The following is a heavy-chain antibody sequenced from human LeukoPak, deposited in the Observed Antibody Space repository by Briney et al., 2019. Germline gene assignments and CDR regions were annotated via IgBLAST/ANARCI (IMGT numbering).Heavy chain of an antibody. CDR3: ARSVAFGSGTYDFDY. J-gene: IGHJ4*02. Sequence: GESLKISCKASGYSFANYWINWVRQMPGKGLEWMGRIDPSDSYTDYSPSFQGHVTISVDKSSTTAYLQWSSLKTSDTAMYYCARSVAFGSGTYDFDYWGQGTLVTVSS. V-gene: IGHV5-10-1*01. D-gene: IGHD3-10*01. CDR2: IDPSDSYT. CDR1: GYSFANYW.